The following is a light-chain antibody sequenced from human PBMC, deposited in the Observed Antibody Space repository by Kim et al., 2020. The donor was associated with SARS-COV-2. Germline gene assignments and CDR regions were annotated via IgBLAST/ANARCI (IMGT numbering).Light chain of an antibody. Sequence: QSVLTQPPSVSGAPGQRVTISCTGSSSNIGAGYDVHWYQQLPGTAPKLLIYGNSNRPSGVPDRFSGSKSGTSASLAITGLQAEDEADYYCQSYDSSLRGVFCGGAQLTVL. CDR2: GNS. CDR1: SSNIGAGYD. J-gene: IGLJ3*02. CDR3: QSYDSSLRGV. V-gene: IGLV1-40*01.